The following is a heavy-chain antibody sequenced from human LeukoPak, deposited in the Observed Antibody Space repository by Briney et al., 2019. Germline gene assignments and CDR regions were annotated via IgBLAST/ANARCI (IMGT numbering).Heavy chain of an antibody. J-gene: IGHJ6*02. D-gene: IGHD2-15*01. CDR2: ISAYNGNT. Sequence: ATVKVSCKASGYTFTSYGISWVRQAPGQGLEWMGWISAYNGNTNYAQKLQGRVTMTTDTSTSTAYMELRSLRSDDTAVYYCARGALDIVVVVAALRQYYGMDVWGQGTTVTVSS. CDR3: ARGALDIVVVVAALRQYYGMDV. CDR1: GYTFTSYG. V-gene: IGHV1-18*01.